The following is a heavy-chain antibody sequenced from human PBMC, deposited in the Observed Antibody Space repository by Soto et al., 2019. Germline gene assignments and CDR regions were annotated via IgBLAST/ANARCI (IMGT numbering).Heavy chain of an antibody. CDR2: IYHSGTT. CDR1: GGSISSSNC. CDR3: AVPAAGDFDY. V-gene: IGHV4-4*02. Sequence: QVQLQESGPGLVKPSGTLSLTCAVSGGSISSSNCWTWVRQPPGKGLAWIGEIYHSGTTNYNPSRKSRGTISGDRSKNQFSLSLSSVTAADTAVYYCAVPAAGDFDYWGQGTLVTVSS. D-gene: IGHD6-13*01. J-gene: IGHJ4*02.